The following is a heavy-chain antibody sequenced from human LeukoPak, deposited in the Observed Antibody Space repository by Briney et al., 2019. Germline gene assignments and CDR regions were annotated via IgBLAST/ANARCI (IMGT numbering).Heavy chain of an antibody. J-gene: IGHJ4*02. Sequence: PGGSLRLSYAASGFTFSSYEMNWVRQAPGKGLEWVSYISSSGSTIYYADSVKGRFTISRDNAKNSLYLQMNSLRAEDTAVYYCARVSGSGSYYNQNPPDYWGQGTLVTVSS. D-gene: IGHD3-10*01. CDR3: ARVSGSGSYYNQNPPDY. V-gene: IGHV3-48*03. CDR2: ISSSGSTI. CDR1: GFTFSSYE.